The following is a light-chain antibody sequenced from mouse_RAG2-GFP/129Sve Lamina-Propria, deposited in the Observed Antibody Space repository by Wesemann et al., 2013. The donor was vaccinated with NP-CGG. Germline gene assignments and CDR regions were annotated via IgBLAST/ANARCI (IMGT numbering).Light chain of an antibody. CDR2: SAS. V-gene: IGKV6-15*01. CDR3: QQYSSYLT. J-gene: IGKJ5*01. CDR1: QNVGTN. Sequence: DIVMTQSHKFMSTSVGDRVSITCKASQNVGTNVAWYQQKPGQSPKALIYSASYRYSGVPDRFTGSGSGTDFTLTISNMQSEDLADYFCQQYSSYLTFGAGTKLELK.